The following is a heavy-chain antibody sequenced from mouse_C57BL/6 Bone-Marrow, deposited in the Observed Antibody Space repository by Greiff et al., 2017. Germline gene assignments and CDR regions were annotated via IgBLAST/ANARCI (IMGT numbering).Heavy chain of an antibody. J-gene: IGHJ3*01. CDR2: IDPSDSET. CDR3: ARGNRFAY. Sequence: VQLQQPGAELVRPGSSVKLSCKASGYTFTSYWMHWVKQRPIQGLEWIGNIDPSDSETHYYQKFKDKATLTVDKSSSTAYMQLSSLTSEDSAVYYCARGNRFAYWGQGTLVTVSA. CDR1: GYTFTSYW. V-gene: IGHV1-52*01.